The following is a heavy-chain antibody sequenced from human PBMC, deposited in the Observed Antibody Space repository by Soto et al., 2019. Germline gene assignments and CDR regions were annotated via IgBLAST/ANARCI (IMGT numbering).Heavy chain of an antibody. Sequence: SETLSLTCTVTGDSISSRSYYWGWIRQPPGKGLEWIGSIYYSGSTSNNPSLKSRLTISADTSKNQFSLMLTSVTAADTAIYYCVRGVRGYVFYWGQGILVTVSS. CDR3: VRGVRGYVFY. J-gene: IGHJ4*02. CDR2: IYYSGST. CDR1: GDSISSRSYY. D-gene: IGHD5-18*01. V-gene: IGHV4-39*07.